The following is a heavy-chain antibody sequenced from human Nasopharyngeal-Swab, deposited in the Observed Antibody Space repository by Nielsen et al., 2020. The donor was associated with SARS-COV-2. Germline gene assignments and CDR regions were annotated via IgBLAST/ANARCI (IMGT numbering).Heavy chain of an antibody. D-gene: IGHD3-10*01. Sequence: GESLKISCAASGFTFSSYGMHWVRQAPGKGLEWVAFIRYDGSNKYYADSVKGRFTISRDNSKNTLYLQMNSLRAEDTAVYYCAKDGAGELLVWGQGTLVTVSS. J-gene: IGHJ4*02. CDR3: AKDGAGELLV. CDR2: IRYDGSNK. V-gene: IGHV3-30*02. CDR1: GFTFSSYG.